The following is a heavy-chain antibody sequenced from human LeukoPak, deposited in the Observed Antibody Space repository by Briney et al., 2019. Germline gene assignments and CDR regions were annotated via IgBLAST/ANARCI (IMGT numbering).Heavy chain of an antibody. Sequence: ASVKVSXKASGYTFTGYYMHWVRQAPGQGLEWMGRINPNSGGTNYAQKFRGRVTMTRDTSISTAYMELSRLRSDDTAVYYCARDRGRQWFGELLPDYWGQGTLVTVSS. V-gene: IGHV1-2*06. CDR2: INPNSGGT. D-gene: IGHD3-10*01. CDR1: GYTFTGYY. CDR3: ARDRGRQWFGELLPDY. J-gene: IGHJ4*02.